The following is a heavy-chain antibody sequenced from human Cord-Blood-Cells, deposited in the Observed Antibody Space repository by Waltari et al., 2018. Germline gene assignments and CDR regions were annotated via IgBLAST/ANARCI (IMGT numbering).Heavy chain of an antibody. CDR1: GFTFSSYG. D-gene: IGHD3-9*01. CDR3: AKDFEGLRYFDWLFPYFDY. J-gene: IGHJ4*02. Sequence: QVQLVESGGGVVQPGRSLRLSCAASGFTFSSYGMPWVRQAPGKGLEWVAVISYDGSNKYYADSVKGRFTISRDNSKNTLYLQMNSLRAEDTAVYYCAKDFEGLRYFDWLFPYFDYWGQGTLVTVSS. V-gene: IGHV3-30*18. CDR2: ISYDGSNK.